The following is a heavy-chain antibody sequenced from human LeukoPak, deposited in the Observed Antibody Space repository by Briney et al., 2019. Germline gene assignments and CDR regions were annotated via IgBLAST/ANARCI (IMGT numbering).Heavy chain of an antibody. J-gene: IGHJ4*02. CDR2: ITGSGGNT. D-gene: IGHD3-9*01. CDR3: AKWGDYDVLTGYYVSDY. V-gene: IGHV3-23*01. CDR1: RFTFSNYA. Sequence: GASLRLSCAASRFTFSNYAMSWVSQAPGKGLEWVSAITGSGGNTYYADSVKGRFTISRDNSKNTLYLQMNSLRAEDTAVYYCAKWGDYDVLTGYYVSDYWGQGTLVTVSS.